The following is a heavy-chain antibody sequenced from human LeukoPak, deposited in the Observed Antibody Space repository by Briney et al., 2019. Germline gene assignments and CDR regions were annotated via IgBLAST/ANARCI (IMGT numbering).Heavy chain of an antibody. CDR2: ISNTGRL. D-gene: IGHD3-22*01. Sequence: SETLSLTCKVSGGSISRSSSYWGWIRQPPGKGLEWIGSISNTGRLHYNPSLKSRLTIYVDTSKNQISLKLRSVTATDTAVYYCARHYYDSSGFYPRWFDPWGQGTLVPVSS. J-gene: IGHJ5*02. CDR1: GGSISRSSSY. CDR3: ARHYYDSSGFYPRWFDP. V-gene: IGHV4-39*01.